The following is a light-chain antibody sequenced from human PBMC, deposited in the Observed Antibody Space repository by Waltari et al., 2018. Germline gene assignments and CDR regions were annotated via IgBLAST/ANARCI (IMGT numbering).Light chain of an antibody. V-gene: IGKV4-1*01. CDR3: QQYFSFPPT. CDR2: WAS. Sequence: DIVLISTRDALTVSLGEGPTCTCNSRQDLLYDSNNDNYFTWYQQKPGQPPRVLIYWASTRESGVPDRFSGSGSGTDFTLTISSLQAEDVAVYYCQQYFSFPPTFGGGTKVEIK. CDR1: QDLLYDSNNDNY. J-gene: IGKJ4*01.